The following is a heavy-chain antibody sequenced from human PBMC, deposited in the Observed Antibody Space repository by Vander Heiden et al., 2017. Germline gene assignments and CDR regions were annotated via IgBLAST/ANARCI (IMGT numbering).Heavy chain of an antibody. J-gene: IGHJ5*02. D-gene: IGHD6-19*01. CDR3: ARPLAVAGTNGPFDP. CDR1: DGSISSSSYH. V-gene: IGHV4-39*01. CDR2: IYYSGST. Sequence: QLQLQGSGPGHVTPSETLSPTCTVSDGSISSSSYHWGWIRQRRGKGLEWIGSIYYSGSTYYNPSLKSRVTIAVDTSKNQFSLKLSSVTAADTAVYYCARPLAVAGTNGPFDPWGQGTLVTVSS.